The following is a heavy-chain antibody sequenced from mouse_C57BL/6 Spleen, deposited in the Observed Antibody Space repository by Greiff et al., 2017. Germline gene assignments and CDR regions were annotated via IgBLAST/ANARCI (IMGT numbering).Heavy chain of an antibody. CDR1: GYTFTSYW. D-gene: IGHD2-5*01. CDR2: IDPSDSYT. J-gene: IGHJ3*01. CDR3: ARGGYYSNYEFAY. Sequence: QVQLQQPGAELVRPGTSVKLSCKASGYTFTSYWMHWVKQRPGQGLEWIGVIDPSDSYTNYNQKFKGKATLTVDTSSSTAYMQLSSLTSEDSAVYYCARGGYYSNYEFAYWGQGTLVTVSA. V-gene: IGHV1-59*01.